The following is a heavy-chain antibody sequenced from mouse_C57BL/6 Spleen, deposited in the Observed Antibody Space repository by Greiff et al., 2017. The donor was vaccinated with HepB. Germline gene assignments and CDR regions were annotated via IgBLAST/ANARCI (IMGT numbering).Heavy chain of an antibody. J-gene: IGHJ1*03. CDR1: GYTFTGYW. V-gene: IGHV1-9*01. D-gene: IGHD1-1*01. CDR3: ARGGNYYGSSYWYFDV. Sequence: VQLQQSGAELMKPGASVKLSCKATGYTFTGYWIEWVKQRPGHGLEWIGEILPGSGSTNYNEKLKGKATFTADTSSNTAYMQLSSLTTEDSAIYYCARGGNYYGSSYWYFDVWGTGTTVTVSS. CDR2: ILPGSGST.